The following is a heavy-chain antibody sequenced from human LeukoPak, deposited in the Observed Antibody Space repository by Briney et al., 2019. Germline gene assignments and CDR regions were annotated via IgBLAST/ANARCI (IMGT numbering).Heavy chain of an antibody. D-gene: IGHD2-2*01. CDR2: IYHTGST. J-gene: IGHJ5*02. V-gene: IGHV4-30-2*01. CDR3: ARLQYCSGTSCYWFDP. Sequence: SQTLSLTCDVSGGSISSGLYSWSWIRQPLGKGLEWIGYIYHTGSTYYNPSLKSRVTISVGTSKDQFSLGLSSVTAADTAVYYCARLQYCSGTSCYWFDPWGQGTLVTVSS. CDR1: GGSISSGLYS.